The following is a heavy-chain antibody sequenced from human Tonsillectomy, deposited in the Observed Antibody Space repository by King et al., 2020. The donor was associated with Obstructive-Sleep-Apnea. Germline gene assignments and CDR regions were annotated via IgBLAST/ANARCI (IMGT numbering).Heavy chain of an antibody. Sequence: VQLVESGGGLVQPGGSLRLSCAASGFTFSSYWMHWVRQAPGQGPVWVSRINSDGSRTSYADSVKGRFTISRDNAKNTLYLQMNSLRAEDTAVYYCTAGYSYGWHYFDYWGQGTLVTVSS. J-gene: IGHJ4*02. D-gene: IGHD5-18*01. CDR1: GFTFSSYW. V-gene: IGHV3-74*01. CDR2: INSDGSRT. CDR3: TAGYSYGWHYFDY.